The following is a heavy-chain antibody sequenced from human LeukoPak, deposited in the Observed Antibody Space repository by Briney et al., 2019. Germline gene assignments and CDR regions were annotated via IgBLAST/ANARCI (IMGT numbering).Heavy chain of an antibody. CDR2: ISGSGGST. D-gene: IGHD6-19*01. V-gene: IGHV3-23*01. CDR3: AKVESSGYIFDY. J-gene: IGHJ4*02. Sequence: GGSLRLSCAASGFTFSSYSMNWVRQAPGKGLEWVSAISGSGGSTYYADSVKGRFTISRDNSKNTLYLQMNSLRAEDTAVYYCAKVESSGYIFDYWGQGTLVTVSS. CDR1: GFTFSSYS.